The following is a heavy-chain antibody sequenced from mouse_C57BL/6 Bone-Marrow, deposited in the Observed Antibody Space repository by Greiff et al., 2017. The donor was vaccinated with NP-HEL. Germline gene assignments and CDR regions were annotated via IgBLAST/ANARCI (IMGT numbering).Heavy chain of an antibody. Sequence: QVQLQQSGAELARPGASVQLSCRASGYTFTSNGFSWVKQRTCKGFEWIGEIFPRSGNHYSNEKLQGKPTLTADKSASTAYMELRSLTSEDSAVYFCARPPLTAAWFAYWGQGTLVTVSA. D-gene: IGHD4-1*01. CDR3: ARPPLTAAWFAY. V-gene: IGHV1-81*01. J-gene: IGHJ3*01. CDR2: IFPRSGNH. CDR1: GYTFTSNG.